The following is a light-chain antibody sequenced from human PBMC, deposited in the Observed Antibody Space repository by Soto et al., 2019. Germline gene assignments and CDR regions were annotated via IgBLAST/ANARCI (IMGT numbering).Light chain of an antibody. CDR2: DAS. CDR3: QHYTLYSAP. V-gene: IGKV3-11*02. Sequence: EIVLTQSPATLSLSPGERGTLSCRASQSIGVYLAWYQQKSGQAPRLLIYDASTRATGIPARFSGSGSGRDFTLTISSLEPEDFATYFCQHYTLYSAPFGQGTRV. CDR1: QSIGVY. J-gene: IGKJ5*01.